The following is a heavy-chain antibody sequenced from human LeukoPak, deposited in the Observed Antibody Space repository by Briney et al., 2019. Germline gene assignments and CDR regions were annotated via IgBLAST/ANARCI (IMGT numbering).Heavy chain of an antibody. J-gene: IGHJ4*02. CDR1: GFTFSSYS. CDR3: ARDDYGGNSGTHYFDY. Sequence: GGSLRLSCAASGFTFSSYSMHWVRQAPGKGLEWVSYISSSSSTIYYADSVKGRFTISRDNAKNSLYLQMNSLRDEDTAVYYCARDDYGGNSGTHYFDYWGQGTMVTLSS. CDR2: ISSSSSTI. V-gene: IGHV3-48*02. D-gene: IGHD4-23*01.